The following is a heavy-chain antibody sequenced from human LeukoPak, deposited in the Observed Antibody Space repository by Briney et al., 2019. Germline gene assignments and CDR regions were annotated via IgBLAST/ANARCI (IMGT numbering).Heavy chain of an antibody. CDR2: VTVNGGST. Sequence: GGSLRLSCAASGFTFSSYGMSWVRQAPGKGLEWVSPVTVNGGSTYYADSVKGRFTISRDNSKNTLYLQMNRLRAEDTAVYYCARTTGTYSSGYYYWYFDLWGRGTLVTVSS. J-gene: IGHJ2*01. CDR3: ARTTGTYSSGYYYWYFDL. CDR1: GFTFSSYG. D-gene: IGHD6-19*01. V-gene: IGHV3-23*01.